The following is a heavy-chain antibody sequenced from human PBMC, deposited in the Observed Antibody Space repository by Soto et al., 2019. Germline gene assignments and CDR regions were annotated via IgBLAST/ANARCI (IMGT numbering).Heavy chain of an antibody. CDR2: FFDSGST. D-gene: IGHD2-8*01. J-gene: IGHJ2*01. V-gene: IGHV4-30-4*01. CDR3: AREIMPLTNDWYFDL. Sequence: SETLSLTCTVSGGSISGGVHSWSWIRQPPGKGLEWIGHFFDSGSTYYSPSLKSRLTISVDTSKNQFSLRLSSVTAADTAVYYCAREIMPLTNDWYFDLWGRGTLVTVSS. CDR1: GGSISGGVHS.